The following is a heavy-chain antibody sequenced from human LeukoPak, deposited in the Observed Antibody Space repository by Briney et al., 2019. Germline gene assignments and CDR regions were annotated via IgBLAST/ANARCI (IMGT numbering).Heavy chain of an antibody. V-gene: IGHV4-39*01. CDR3: AARITIFGVVIPQNNWFDP. CDR2: IYYSGST. J-gene: IGHJ5*02. Sequence: SETLSLTCTVSGGSISSSSYYWGWIRQPPGKGLEWIGSIYYSGSTYYNPSLKSRVTISVDTSKNQFSLKLSSVTAADTAVYYCAARITIFGVVIPQNNWFDPWGQGTLVTVSS. D-gene: IGHD3-3*01. CDR1: GGSISSSSYY.